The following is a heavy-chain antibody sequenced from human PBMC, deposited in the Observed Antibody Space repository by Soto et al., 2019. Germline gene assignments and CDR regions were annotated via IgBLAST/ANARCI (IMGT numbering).Heavy chain of an antibody. Sequence: PSETLSLTCTVSGGSISGSSYYWGWIRQPPGKGLEWIGSIYYSGSTYYNPPLKSRVTISVDTSKNQFSLKLSSVTAADTAVYYCARSSAVITTLDYFDYWGQGTLVTVSS. V-gene: IGHV4-39*01. D-gene: IGHD3-22*01. J-gene: IGHJ4*02. CDR3: ARSSAVITTLDYFDY. CDR1: GGSISGSSYY. CDR2: IYYSGST.